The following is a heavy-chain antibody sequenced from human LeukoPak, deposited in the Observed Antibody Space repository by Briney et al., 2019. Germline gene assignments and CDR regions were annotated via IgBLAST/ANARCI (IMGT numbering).Heavy chain of an antibody. J-gene: IGHJ6*02. CDR3: ARGLGFSGLSLPASSYYSMDV. CDR2: ISGSGGGT. V-gene: IGHV3-23*01. CDR1: GFTFSSYA. D-gene: IGHD3-10*01. Sequence: PGGSLRLSCAASGFTFSSYAMSWVRQAPGKGLEWVSAISGSGGGTYYAASVRGRFTISRDNSLNTLYLQMDSLRPEDTAVYYCARGLGFSGLSLPASSYYSMDVWGQGTTVTVSS.